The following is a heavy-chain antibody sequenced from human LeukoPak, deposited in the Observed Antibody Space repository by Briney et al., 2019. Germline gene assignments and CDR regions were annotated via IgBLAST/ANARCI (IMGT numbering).Heavy chain of an antibody. D-gene: IGHD3-10*01. Sequence: GESLKISCKGSGYSFTSYWIGWVRQMPGKGLEWMGIIYPGDSDTRYSPSFQGQVTISADKSISTAYLQWSSLKASDTAMYYCARTVPYYYGSGSSYGMDVWGQGTTVTVSS. J-gene: IGHJ6*02. CDR2: IYPGDSDT. V-gene: IGHV5-51*01. CDR3: ARTVPYYYGSGSSYGMDV. CDR1: GYSFTSYW.